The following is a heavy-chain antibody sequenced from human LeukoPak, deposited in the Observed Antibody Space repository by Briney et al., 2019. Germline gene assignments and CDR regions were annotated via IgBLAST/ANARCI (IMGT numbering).Heavy chain of an antibody. D-gene: IGHD3-22*01. CDR1: GFTFSTYG. CDR2: ISYDESNK. J-gene: IGHJ3*02. Sequence: GRALRLSCVASGFTFSTYGMHWVRQAPGRGLEWVALISYDESNKLYADSVKGRFTISRDNSKNTLYLQMNSLRAEDTAVYYCADTKDYYDSLLSFDIWGQGTMVTVSS. V-gene: IGHV3-30*03. CDR3: ADTKDYYDSLLSFDI.